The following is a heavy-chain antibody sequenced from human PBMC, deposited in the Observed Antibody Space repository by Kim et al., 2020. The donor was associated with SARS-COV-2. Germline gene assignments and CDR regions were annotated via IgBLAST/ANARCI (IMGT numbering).Heavy chain of an antibody. CDR1: GFTFRSYA. Sequence: GGSLRLSCAASGFTFRSYAMSWVRQAPGKGLEWVSAISGGGGSTYYADSVKGRFTISRDNSKNTLYLQMNSLRAEDTAADYCAKARRFASGSNWFDPWGQGILVTVSS. V-gene: IGHV3-23*01. CDR3: AKARRFASGSNWFDP. J-gene: IGHJ5*02. D-gene: IGHD2-21*01. CDR2: ISGGGGST.